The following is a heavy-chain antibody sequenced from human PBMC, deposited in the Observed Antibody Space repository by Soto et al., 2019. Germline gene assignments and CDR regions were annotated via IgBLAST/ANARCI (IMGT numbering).Heavy chain of an antibody. CDR3: ARLVVAGSPLDY. CDR1: GYPISSYG. V-gene: IGHV1-18*04. Sequence: QVHLVQSAAEVKKPGASVTVSCKASGYPISSYGITWVRQAPGQGLEWMGWTSAFYGNSTYSEKFQGRVTMTIDTSTSTAYMDLTSLKSDDTAVYYFARLVVAGSPLDYWGQGTLVTVSS. D-gene: IGHD2-15*01. CDR2: TSAFYGNS. J-gene: IGHJ4*02.